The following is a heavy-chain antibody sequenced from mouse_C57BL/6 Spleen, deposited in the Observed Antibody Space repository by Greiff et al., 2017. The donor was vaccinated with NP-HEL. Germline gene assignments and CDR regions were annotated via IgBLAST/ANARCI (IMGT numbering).Heavy chain of an antibody. D-gene: IGHD2-4*01. CDR1: GFTFSSYT. CDR2: ISGGGGNT. J-gene: IGHJ2*01. CDR3: ARHGGLRFFDY. V-gene: IGHV5-9*01. Sequence: EVQLVESGGGLVKPGGSLKLSCAASGFTFSSYTMSWVRQTPEKRLEWVATISGGGGNTYYPDSVKGRFTISRDNAKNTLYLQMSSLRSEDTALYYCARHGGLRFFDYWGQGTTLTVSS.